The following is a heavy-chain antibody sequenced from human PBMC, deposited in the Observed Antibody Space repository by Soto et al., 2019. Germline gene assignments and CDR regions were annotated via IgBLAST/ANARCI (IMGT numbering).Heavy chain of an antibody. D-gene: IGHD5-18*01. CDR2: INPSGGGT. V-gene: IGHV1-46*01. Sequence: QVQLVQSGAEVKKPGASVKVSCKTSGYTFTSYYLHWVRQAPGQGLEWMGIINPSGGGTTYAQKFQGRVTMTRDTSTSTVYMELSSLRSEDTAVYYCAREVEHGSSYGYLEYWGQGTLVTVSS. CDR3: AREVEHGSSYGYLEY. J-gene: IGHJ4*02. CDR1: GYTFTSYY.